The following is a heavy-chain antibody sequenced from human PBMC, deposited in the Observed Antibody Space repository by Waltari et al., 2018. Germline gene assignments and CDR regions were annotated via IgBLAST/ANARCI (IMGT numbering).Heavy chain of an antibody. CDR2: IYYSGST. D-gene: IGHD4-17*01. J-gene: IGHJ4*02. Sequence: QLQLQPSGPGLVTPSAPLSLPCTVSGGSTSRSSYHWGWIRQPPGKGLEWIGSIYYSGSTYYNPSLKSRVTISVDTSKNQFSLKLSSVTAADTAVYYCARDMTTGFDYWGQGTLVTVSS. V-gene: IGHV4-39*07. CDR1: GGSTSRSSYH. CDR3: ARDMTTGFDY.